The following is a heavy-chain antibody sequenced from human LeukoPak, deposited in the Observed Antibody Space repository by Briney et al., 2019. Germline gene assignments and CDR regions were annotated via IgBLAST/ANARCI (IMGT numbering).Heavy chain of an antibody. J-gene: IGHJ4*02. CDR3: ARAGYCSGGSCFALDY. CDR1: GYTFTSYY. V-gene: IGHV1-46*01. CDR2: INPSGGST. D-gene: IGHD2-15*01. Sequence: ASVKVSCKASGYTFTSYYMHWVRQAPGQGLEWMGIINPSGGSTSYAQKFQGRVTMTRDTSTSTVYMELSSLRSEDTAVYYCARAGYCSGGSCFALDYWGQGTLVTVSS.